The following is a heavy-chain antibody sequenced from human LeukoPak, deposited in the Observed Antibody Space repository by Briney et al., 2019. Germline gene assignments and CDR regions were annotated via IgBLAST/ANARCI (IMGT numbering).Heavy chain of an antibody. CDR3: ARAVSYYDILTGYSMPQNWFDP. D-gene: IGHD3-9*01. Sequence: ASVKVSCKASGYTFTGYYMHWVRQAPGQGLEWMGRINPNSGGTNYAQKFQGRVTMTRDTSISTAYMELSRLRSGDTAVYYCARAVSYYDILTGYSMPQNWFDPWGQGTLVTVSS. V-gene: IGHV1-2*06. CDR2: INPNSGGT. CDR1: GYTFTGYY. J-gene: IGHJ5*02.